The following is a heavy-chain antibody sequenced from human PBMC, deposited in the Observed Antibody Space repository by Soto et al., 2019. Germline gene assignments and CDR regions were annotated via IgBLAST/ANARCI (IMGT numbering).Heavy chain of an antibody. CDR2: ISNDGSNK. D-gene: IGHD4-17*01. CDR3: ANYPTTVTSDY. Sequence: GGSLRLSCAASGFTFSSYAIQWVRQAPGKGLEWVAVISNDGSNKYYEDSVKGRFTISRDNSKNTLYLQMNSLRAEDTAVYYCANYPTTVTSDYWCQGTLVTVS. V-gene: IGHV3-30-3*01. J-gene: IGHJ4*02. CDR1: GFTFSSYA.